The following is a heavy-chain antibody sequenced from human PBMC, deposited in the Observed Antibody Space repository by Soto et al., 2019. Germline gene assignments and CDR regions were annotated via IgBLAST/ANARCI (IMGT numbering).Heavy chain of an antibody. Sequence: GGSLRLSCAASGFTFSSYAMSWVRQAPGKGLEWVSAISGSGGSTYYADSVKGRFTISRDNSKNTLFLQVISLRAEDTAVYYCAKDHHSISLVAYNIDFWGQGTTVTVSS. V-gene: IGHV3-23*01. D-gene: IGHD1-20*01. CDR1: GFTFSSYA. CDR3: AKDHHSISLVAYNIDF. CDR2: ISGSGGST. J-gene: IGHJ4*02.